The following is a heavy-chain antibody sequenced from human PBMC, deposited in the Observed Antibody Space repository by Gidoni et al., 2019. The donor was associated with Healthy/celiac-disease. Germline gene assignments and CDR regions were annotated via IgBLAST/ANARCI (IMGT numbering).Heavy chain of an antibody. D-gene: IGHD1-1*01. V-gene: IGHV4-59*01. CDR1: GGSISSYY. CDR3: ARGWKRAFDI. Sequence: QVQLQESGPGLVKPSETLSLTCTVSGGSISSYYWSWIRQPPGKGLEWIGYIYYSGSTNYNPSLKSRVTISVDTSKNQFSLKLSSVTAADTAVYYCARGWKRAFDIWGQGTMVTVSS. J-gene: IGHJ3*02. CDR2: IYYSGST.